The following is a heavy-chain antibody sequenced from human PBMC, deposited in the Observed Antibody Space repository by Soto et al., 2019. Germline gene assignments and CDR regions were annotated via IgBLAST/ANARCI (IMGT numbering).Heavy chain of an antibody. CDR3: ARGPFVERERFLEWAPSEVAKWFDP. D-gene: IGHD3-3*01. J-gene: IGHJ5*02. V-gene: IGHV1-69*13. CDR2: IIPIFGTA. CDR1: GGSFSSYA. Sequence: SVKVSCKASGGSFSSYAISWVRQAPGQGLEWMGGIIPIFGTANYAQKFQGRVTITADESTSTAYMELSSLRSEDTAVYYCARGPFVERERFLEWAPSEVAKWFDPWGQGTLVTVSS.